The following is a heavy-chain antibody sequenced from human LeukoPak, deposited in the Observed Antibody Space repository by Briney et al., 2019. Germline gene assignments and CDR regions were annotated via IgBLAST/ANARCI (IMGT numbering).Heavy chain of an antibody. CDR1: GFTFSSYA. CDR3: ARAYLNYYGSGSYYY. CDR2: ISSNGGST. D-gene: IGHD3-10*01. V-gene: IGHV3-64*01. Sequence: GGSLRLSCAASGFTFSSYAMHWVRQAPGKGLEYVSAISSNGGSTYYANSVKGRFTISRDNAKNSLYLQMNSLRAEDTAVYYCARAYLNYYGSGSYYYWGQGTLVTVSS. J-gene: IGHJ4*02.